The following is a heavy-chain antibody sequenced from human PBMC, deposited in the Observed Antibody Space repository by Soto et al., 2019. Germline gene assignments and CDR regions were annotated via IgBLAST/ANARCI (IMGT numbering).Heavy chain of an antibody. D-gene: IGHD3-16*02. CDR3: ARGMITFGGVIVAFDY. Sequence: QVQLVQSGAEVKKPGSSVKVSCTASGGTFSSYAISWVRQAPGQGLEWMGGIIPIFGTANYAQKFQGRVTITADESTSTAYMELSSLRSEDTAVYYCARGMITFGGVIVAFDYWGQGTLVTVSS. J-gene: IGHJ4*02. V-gene: IGHV1-69*01. CDR1: GGTFSSYA. CDR2: IIPIFGTA.